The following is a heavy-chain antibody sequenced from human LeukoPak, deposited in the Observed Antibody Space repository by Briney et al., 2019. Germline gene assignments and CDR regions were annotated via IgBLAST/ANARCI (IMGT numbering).Heavy chain of an antibody. CDR3: ARRAGKLTHGSYYYYGMDV. D-gene: IGHD1-14*01. Sequence: SETLSLTCTVSGGSISSYYWSWIRQPPGKGLEWIGYICYSGSTNYNPSLKSRVTISVDTSKNQFSLKLSSVTAADTAVYYCARRAGKLTHGSYYYYGMDVWGQGTTVTVSS. CDR1: GGSISSYY. CDR2: ICYSGST. V-gene: IGHV4-59*08. J-gene: IGHJ6*02.